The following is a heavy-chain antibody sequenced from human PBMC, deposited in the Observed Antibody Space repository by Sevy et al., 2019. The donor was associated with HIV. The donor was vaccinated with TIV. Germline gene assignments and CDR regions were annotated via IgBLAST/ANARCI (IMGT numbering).Heavy chain of an antibody. CDR1: GFSLDDYA. J-gene: IGHJ4*02. V-gene: IGHV3-9*01. CDR2: ISWNSGSI. D-gene: IGHD1-26*01. Sequence: GGSLRLSCAASGFSLDDYAMRWVRQSSGKGLEWVAGISWNSGSIGYADSVKGRFTISRDNARNTLYLQMNNMRSEDTALYYCARDIGAGSNSETSSPPFFFYYFDSWGQGTLVTVSS. CDR3: ARDIGAGSNSETSSPPFFFYYFDS.